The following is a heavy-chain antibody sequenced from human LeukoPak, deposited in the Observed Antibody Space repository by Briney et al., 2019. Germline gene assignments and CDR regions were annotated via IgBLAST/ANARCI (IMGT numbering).Heavy chain of an antibody. CDR2: IYYNGAT. V-gene: IGHV4-59*01. CDR3: ARFTDSGGWFDP. J-gene: IGHJ5*02. Sequence: SETLSLTCTVSGGSISGYYWTWSRQPPGKGLEWIGYIYYNGATKYNPSLKSRVAIELATSKNQFSLRLSSVTAADTAVYYCARFTDSGGWFDPWGQGTLVTVSS. D-gene: IGHD6-25*01. CDR1: GGSISGYY.